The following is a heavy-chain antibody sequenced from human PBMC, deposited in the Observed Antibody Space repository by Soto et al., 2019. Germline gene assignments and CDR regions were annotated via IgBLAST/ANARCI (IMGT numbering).Heavy chain of an antibody. Sequence: QVQLVESGGGVVQPGRSLRLYCAASGFTFSSYAMHWVRQAPGKGLEWVAVISYDGSNKYYADSVKGRFTISRDNSKNTLYLQMNSLRAEDTAVYYCARDLFKTWRVRLPDYWGQGTLVTVSS. J-gene: IGHJ4*02. D-gene: IGHD6-19*01. CDR1: GFTFSSYA. CDR3: ARDLFKTWRVRLPDY. CDR2: ISYDGSNK. V-gene: IGHV3-30-3*01.